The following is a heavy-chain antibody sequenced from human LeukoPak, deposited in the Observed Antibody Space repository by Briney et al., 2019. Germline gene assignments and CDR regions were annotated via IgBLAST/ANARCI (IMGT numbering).Heavy chain of an antibody. D-gene: IGHD3-22*01. CDR1: GYTFTGYY. CDR3: ARDWSYDSSGYDAVD. J-gene: IGHJ4*02. Sequence: GASVKVSCKASGYTFTGYYMHWVRQAPGQGLEWMGWINPNSGGTNYAQKFQGRVTMTRDTSISTAYMELSRLRSDDTAVYYCARDWSYDSSGYDAVDWGQGTLVTVSS. V-gene: IGHV1-2*02. CDR2: INPNSGGT.